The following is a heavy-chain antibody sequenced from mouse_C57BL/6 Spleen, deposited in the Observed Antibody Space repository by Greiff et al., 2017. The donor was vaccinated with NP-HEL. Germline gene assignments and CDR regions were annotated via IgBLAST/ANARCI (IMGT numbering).Heavy chain of an antibody. Sequence: VQLKESVAELLRPGASVKLSCTASGFNIKNTYMHWVKQRPEQGLEWIGRIDPANGNTKYAPKFQGKATITADTSSNTAYLQLSSLTSEDTAIYYCARCGDDYDRNYYAMDYWGQGTSVTVSS. D-gene: IGHD2-4*01. CDR1: GFNIKNTY. CDR3: ARCGDDYDRNYYAMDY. V-gene: IGHV14-3*01. J-gene: IGHJ4*01. CDR2: IDPANGNT.